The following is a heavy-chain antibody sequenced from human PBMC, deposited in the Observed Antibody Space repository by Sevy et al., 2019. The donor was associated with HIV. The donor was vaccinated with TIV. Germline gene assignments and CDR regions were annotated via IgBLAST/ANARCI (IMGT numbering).Heavy chain of an antibody. CDR2: INHSGST. CDR1: GGSFSGYY. V-gene: IGHV4-34*01. CDR3: ARHCSGTSCSHAFDI. D-gene: IGHD2-2*01. Sequence: SEILSLTCAVYGGSFSGYYWSCIRQPPGKGLEWIGEINHSGSTNYNPSLKSRVTISVDTSKNQFSLKLSSVTAADTAVYYCARHCSGTSCSHAFDIWGQGTMVTVSS. J-gene: IGHJ3*02.